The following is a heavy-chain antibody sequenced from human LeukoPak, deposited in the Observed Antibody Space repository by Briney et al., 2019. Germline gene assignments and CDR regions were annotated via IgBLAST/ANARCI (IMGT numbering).Heavy chain of an antibody. V-gene: IGHV4-4*07. D-gene: IGHD5-18*01. CDR2: IYTSGST. J-gene: IGHJ4*02. Sequence: SETLSLTCTVSGGSISSYYWSWIRQPAGKGLEWIGRIYTSGSTNYNPSLKSRVTMSVDTSKNQFSLKLSSVTAADTAVYYCARDIRGYSYGYPFDYWGQGTLVTVSS. CDR3: ARDIRGYSYGYPFDY. CDR1: GGSISSYY.